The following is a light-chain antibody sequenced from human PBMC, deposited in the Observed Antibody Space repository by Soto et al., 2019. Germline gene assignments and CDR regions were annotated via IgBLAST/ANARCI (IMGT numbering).Light chain of an antibody. J-gene: IGLJ1*01. CDR2: SNN. Sequence: QSVLTQPPSASETPGQRVTISCSGSSSNIGSNSVNWYQQLPGTAPKLLIYSNNQRPSGVPDRFSGSKSGTSASLAISGLQSEDEADYYCAAWDDSLNAYDVVGTGTKVTVL. CDR3: AAWDDSLNAYDV. V-gene: IGLV1-44*01. CDR1: SSNIGSNS.